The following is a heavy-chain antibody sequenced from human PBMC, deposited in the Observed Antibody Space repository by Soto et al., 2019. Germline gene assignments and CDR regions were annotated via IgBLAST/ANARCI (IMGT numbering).Heavy chain of an antibody. CDR3: ARLYSDYGDYQNIDY. J-gene: IGHJ4*02. CDR2: INPVDSGT. Sequence: ASVKVSCKASGYRFATYYMHWVLQAPGQGLEWMGIINPVDSGTTYAQKFQGRVTMSRDTSTSTVYLELSSLKSEDTAVYYCARLYSDYGDYQNIDYWGQGTLVTVSS. CDR1: GYRFATYY. V-gene: IGHV1-46*01. D-gene: IGHD4-17*01.